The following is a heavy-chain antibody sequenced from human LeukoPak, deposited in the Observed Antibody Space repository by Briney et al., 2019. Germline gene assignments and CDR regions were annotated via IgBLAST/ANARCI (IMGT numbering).Heavy chain of an antibody. J-gene: IGHJ5*02. CDR2: INHSGST. CDR3: ARVRLDFWSGYYKRRGNWFDP. CDR1: GGSFSGYY. Sequence: SETLSLTCAVYGGSFSGYYWSWIRQPPGKGLEWIGEINHSGSTNYNPPLKSRVTISVDTSKNQFSLKLSSVTAADTAVYYCARVRLDFWSGYYKRRGNWFDPWGQGTLVTVSS. V-gene: IGHV4-34*01. D-gene: IGHD3-3*01.